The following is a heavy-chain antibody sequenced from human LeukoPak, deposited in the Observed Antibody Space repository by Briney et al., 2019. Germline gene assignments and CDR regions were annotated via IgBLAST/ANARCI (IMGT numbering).Heavy chain of an antibody. CDR2: INHSGST. Sequence: SETLSLTCAVYGGSFSGYYWSWIRQPPGKGLEWIGEINHSGSTNYNPSLKSRVTMSVDMSKNQFFLKLSSVTAADTAMYYCARSSFDYYDSSGLFIDIWGQGTMVSVSS. D-gene: IGHD3-22*01. CDR3: ARSSFDYYDSSGLFIDI. J-gene: IGHJ3*02. CDR1: GGSFSGYY. V-gene: IGHV4-34*10.